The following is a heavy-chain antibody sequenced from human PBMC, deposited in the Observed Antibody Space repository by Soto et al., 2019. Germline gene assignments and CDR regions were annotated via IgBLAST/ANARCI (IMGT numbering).Heavy chain of an antibody. Sequence: GGSLRLSCAASGFTFSSYSMNWVRQAPGKGLEWVSYISSSSSTIYYADSVKGRFTISRDNAKNSLYLQMNSLRDEDTAVYYCARDRPQLGLATINYYYYYGMDVWGQGTTVTVSS. V-gene: IGHV3-48*02. CDR3: ARDRPQLGLATINYYYYYGMDV. D-gene: IGHD5-12*01. CDR2: ISSSSSTI. CDR1: GFTFSSYS. J-gene: IGHJ6*02.